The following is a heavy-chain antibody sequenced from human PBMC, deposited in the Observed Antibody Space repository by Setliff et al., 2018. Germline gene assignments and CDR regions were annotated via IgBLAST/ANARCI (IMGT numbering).Heavy chain of an antibody. CDR3: ARGSYSSSF. V-gene: IGHV3-53*01. CDR2: ISTSGVST. CDR1: GFTVSSNY. D-gene: IGHD6-6*01. Sequence: PGGSLRLSCAASGFTVSSNYMSWVRQAPGKGLEWVSGISTSGVSTYYADSVKGRFTLSRDNSKNTLYLQMNSLRAEDTAVYYCARGSYSSSFGGQGTLVTAPQ. J-gene: IGHJ4*02.